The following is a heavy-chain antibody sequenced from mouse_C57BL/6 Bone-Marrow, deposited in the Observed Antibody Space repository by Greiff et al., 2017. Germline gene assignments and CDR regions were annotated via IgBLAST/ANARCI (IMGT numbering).Heavy chain of an antibody. Sequence: VKLMESGPELVKPGASVKISCKASGYAFSSSWMNWVKQRPGKGLEWIGRIYPGDGDTNYNGKFKGKATLTADKSSSTAYMQLSSLTSEDSAVYFCARSRVYYGNYYWYFDVWGTGTTVTVSS. CDR3: ARSRVYYGNYYWYFDV. CDR2: IYPGDGDT. CDR1: GYAFSSSW. J-gene: IGHJ1*03. D-gene: IGHD2-1*01. V-gene: IGHV1-82*01.